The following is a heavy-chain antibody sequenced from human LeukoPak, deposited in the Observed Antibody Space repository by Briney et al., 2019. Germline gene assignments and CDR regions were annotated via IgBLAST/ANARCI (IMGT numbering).Heavy chain of an antibody. J-gene: IGHJ4*02. CDR2: ISGSGTTT. V-gene: IGHV3-48*04. Sequence: PGGSLRLSCAASGFTFSIYSMNWVRQAPGKGLEWVSYISGSGTTTYYADSVKGRFTISRDNAKNSLYLQMNSLRAEDTAVYYCSRATYTSGWYRGDNAYWGQGTLVTVS. D-gene: IGHD6-19*01. CDR3: SRATYTSGWYRGDNAY. CDR1: GFTFSIYS.